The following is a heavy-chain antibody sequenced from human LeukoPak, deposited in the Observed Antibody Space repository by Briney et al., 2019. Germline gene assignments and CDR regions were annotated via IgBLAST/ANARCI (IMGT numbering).Heavy chain of an antibody. CDR1: GFTIRSYG. Sequence: GRSLRLSCAASGFTIRSYGMRWVRQAPGKGLEWVAIIWYDGSNKYYRESVKGRFTVSRDNSKNTLYLQMDSLRAEDTAVYYCARSHPGTTVDAYWGQGTLVTVSS. D-gene: IGHD6-19*01. J-gene: IGHJ4*02. V-gene: IGHV3-33*01. CDR3: ARSHPGTTVDAY. CDR2: IWYDGSNK.